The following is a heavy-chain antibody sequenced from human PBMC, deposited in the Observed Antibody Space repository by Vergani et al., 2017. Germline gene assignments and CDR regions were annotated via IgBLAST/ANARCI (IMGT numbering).Heavy chain of an antibody. CDR3: ARELAYYYGSGSDDYNPYYFEGMDV. V-gene: IGHV4-61*02. Sequence: QVQLQESGPRLVRPSQTLSLTCTVSGGSINTGAYYWSWIRQPAGKGLEWIGRVYTSGMTNYNPSLSSRVTILVGRSKGQLSLKLTSVTAGDTAVYFCARELAYYYGSGSDDYNPYYFEGMDVWGPGTTVTVSS. CDR1: GGSINTGAYY. CDR2: VYTSGMT. J-gene: IGHJ6*02. D-gene: IGHD3-10*01.